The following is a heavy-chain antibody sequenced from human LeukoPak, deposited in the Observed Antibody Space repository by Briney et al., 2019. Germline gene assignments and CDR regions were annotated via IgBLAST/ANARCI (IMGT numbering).Heavy chain of an antibody. J-gene: IGHJ6*02. CDR2: ISYDGGKK. CDR1: GFTFTAYA. V-gene: IGHV3-30*09. D-gene: IGHD6-19*01. CDR3: ARVDSSGWLIYGMDV. Sequence: GGSLRLSCAASGFTFTAYAVHWVRQAPGKGLEWVAVISYDGGKKFYADPLKGRFAIFRDNSKNMLYLQMNSLRTEDTAVYFCARVDSSGWLIYGMDVWGQGTTVTVSS.